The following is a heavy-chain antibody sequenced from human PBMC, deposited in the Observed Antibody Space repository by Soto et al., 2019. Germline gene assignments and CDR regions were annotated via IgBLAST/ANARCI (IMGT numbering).Heavy chain of an antibody. CDR2: IIPIFGTA. D-gene: IGHD2-15*01. CDR1: GGTFSSYA. V-gene: IGHV1-69*12. CDR3: ARLGYCSGGSCYSDY. Sequence: QVQLVQSGAEVTKPGSSVKVSCKASGGTFSSYAISWVRQAPGQGLEWMGGIIPIFGTANYAQKFQGRVTITAEEFTSTAYMELSSLRSEDTAVYYCARLGYCSGGSCYSDYWGQGTLVSVSS. J-gene: IGHJ4*02.